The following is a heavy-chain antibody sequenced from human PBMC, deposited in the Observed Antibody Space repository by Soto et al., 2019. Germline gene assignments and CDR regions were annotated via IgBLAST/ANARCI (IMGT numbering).Heavy chain of an antibody. CDR1: GGTFSSYA. CDR2: IIPIFGTA. V-gene: IGHV1-69*01. CDR3: ARLYDYVWGSYQYQSGWFDP. D-gene: IGHD3-16*01. J-gene: IGHJ5*02. Sequence: QVQLVQSGAEVKKPGSSVKVSCKASGGTFSSYAISWVRQAPGQGLEWMGGIIPIFGTANYAQKFQGRVTFTADESTSTAYMGLRSLRSEDTAVYYCARLYDYVWGSYQYQSGWFDPWGQGTLVTVSS.